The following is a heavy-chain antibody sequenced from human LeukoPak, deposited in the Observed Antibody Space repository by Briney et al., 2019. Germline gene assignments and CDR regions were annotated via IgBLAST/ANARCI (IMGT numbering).Heavy chain of an antibody. J-gene: IGHJ6*03. Sequence: SETLSLTCSVSGGSISSYHWSWIRQPAGKGLEWIGRIYTGGSTSYNPSLKSRVTISVDTSKNQFSLKLSSVTAADTAVYYCARDRHLYRSSSGNNYYNMDVWGKGTTVTVSS. D-gene: IGHD6-6*01. CDR1: GGSISSYH. CDR3: ARDRHLYRSSSGNNYYNMDV. V-gene: IGHV4-4*07. CDR2: IYTGGST.